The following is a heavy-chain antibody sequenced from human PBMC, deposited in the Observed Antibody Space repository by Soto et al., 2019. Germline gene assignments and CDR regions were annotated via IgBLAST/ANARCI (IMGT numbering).Heavy chain of an antibody. Sequence: GGSLRLSCAASGFTFSDYYMSWIRQAPGKGLEWVSYISSSGSTIYYADSVKGRFTISRDNAKNSLYLQMNSLRAEDTAVYYCARDLNYDILTGYSHVGWFDPWGQGTLVTVSS. D-gene: IGHD3-9*01. V-gene: IGHV3-11*01. CDR2: ISSSGSTI. CDR3: ARDLNYDILTGYSHVGWFDP. CDR1: GFTFSDYY. J-gene: IGHJ5*02.